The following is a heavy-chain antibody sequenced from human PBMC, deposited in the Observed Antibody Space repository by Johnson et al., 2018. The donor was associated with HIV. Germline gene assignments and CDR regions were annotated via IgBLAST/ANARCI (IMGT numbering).Heavy chain of an antibody. CDR1: GFTFTYYA. Sequence: VQLVESGGGLVQPGGSLRLSCAACGFTFTYYAMSWVRQAPGTGLEWVSGISGSGGSTYYADSVKGRFTISRDNSKNTLFLQMNSLRAEDTDVYYCAKHSSSWYDDAFDIWGQGTMVTVSS. CDR2: ISGSGGST. V-gene: IGHV3-23*04. D-gene: IGHD6-13*01. J-gene: IGHJ3*02. CDR3: AKHSSSWYDDAFDI.